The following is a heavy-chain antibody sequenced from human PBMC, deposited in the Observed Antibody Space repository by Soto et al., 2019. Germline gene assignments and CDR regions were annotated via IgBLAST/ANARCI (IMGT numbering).Heavy chain of an antibody. CDR3: TGITWFRGMDV. Sequence: SQTLSLTCVISVDSVSSNSAGWNWIRQSPSRGLEWLGRTYYKSKWNNDYALSVKSRITINPDTSKNQFSLHLHSVTPEDTAVYYCTGITWFRGMDVWGQGTPVTVSS. CDR1: VDSVSSNSAG. V-gene: IGHV6-1*01. J-gene: IGHJ6*02. CDR2: TYYKSKWNN. D-gene: IGHD3-10*01.